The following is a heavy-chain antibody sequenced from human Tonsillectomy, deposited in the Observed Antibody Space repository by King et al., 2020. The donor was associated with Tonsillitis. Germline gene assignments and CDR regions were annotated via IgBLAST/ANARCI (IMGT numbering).Heavy chain of an antibody. CDR1: GGSISSGGYS. CDR2: IYHSGST. Sequence: QLQESGSGLVKPSQTLSLTCAVSGGSISSGGYSWSWIRQPPGKGLEWIGYIYHSGSTYYNPSLKSRVTISVDRSKNQFYLKLSSVTAADTAVYYCARYRGAYGDYFDYWGQGTLVTVSS. D-gene: IGHD4-17*01. V-gene: IGHV4-30-2*01. J-gene: IGHJ4*02. CDR3: ARYRGAYGDYFDY.